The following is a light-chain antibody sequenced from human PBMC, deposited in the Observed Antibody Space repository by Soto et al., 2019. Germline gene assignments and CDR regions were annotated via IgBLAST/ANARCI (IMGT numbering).Light chain of an antibody. Sequence: DIQMTQSPSSLSASLVDRVTITCQASQDISNYLNWYQQKPGKAPKLLIYDASNWETGVPSRFSGRGSGTDFTFTISSLQPEDIATYYCQQFDNIPSFTFGPGTKVEIK. CDR1: QDISNY. CDR3: QQFDNIPSFT. J-gene: IGKJ3*01. CDR2: DAS. V-gene: IGKV1-33*01.